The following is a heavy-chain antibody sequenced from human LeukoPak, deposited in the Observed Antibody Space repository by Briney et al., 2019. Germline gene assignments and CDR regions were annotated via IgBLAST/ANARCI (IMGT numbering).Heavy chain of an antibody. CDR2: INHSGST. CDR3: ARDRAAARPLHYYYSGMDV. V-gene: IGHV4-34*01. D-gene: IGHD6-6*01. Sequence: SETLSLTCAVYGGSFSGYYWSWIRQPPGKGLEWIGEINHSGSTNYNPSLKSRVTISVDTSKNQFSLKLSSVTAADTAVYYCARDRAAARPLHYYYSGMDVWGQGTTVTVSS. CDR1: GGSFSGYY. J-gene: IGHJ6*02.